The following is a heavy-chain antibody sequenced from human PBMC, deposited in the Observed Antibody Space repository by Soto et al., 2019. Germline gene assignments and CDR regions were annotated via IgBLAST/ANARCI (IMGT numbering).Heavy chain of an antibody. D-gene: IGHD3-10*01. J-gene: IGHJ4*01. CDR3: ARDPGLGISYPPLDY. CDR2: ISPYNGKT. CDR1: GYTFTSYG. Sequence: ASVKVSCKGSGYTFTSYGLSWVRQAPGQGLEWMGWISPYNGKTEGSPKFQGRVTMTTDIYMSTAYMELSSLTSEDSAIYYCARDPGLGISYPPLDYWGQGSLVTVSS. V-gene: IGHV1-18*04.